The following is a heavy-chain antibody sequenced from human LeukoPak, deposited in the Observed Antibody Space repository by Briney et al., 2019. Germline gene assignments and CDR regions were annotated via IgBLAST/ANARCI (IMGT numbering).Heavy chain of an antibody. CDR3: AKDEGGSGWAWVPY. CDR2: ISGSGGST. V-gene: IGHV3-23*01. D-gene: IGHD6-19*01. CDR1: GFTFSNYA. Sequence: PGGSLRLSCAASGFTFSNYAMSWVRQAPGKGLEWVSGISGSGGSTYYVDSVKGRFTISRDYSKNTLYLQMNSLRAEDTAVYYCAKDEGGSGWAWVPYWGQGTLVTVSS. J-gene: IGHJ4*02.